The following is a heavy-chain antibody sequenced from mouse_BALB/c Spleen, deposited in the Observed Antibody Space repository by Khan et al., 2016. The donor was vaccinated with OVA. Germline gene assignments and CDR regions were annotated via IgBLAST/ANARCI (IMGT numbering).Heavy chain of an antibody. V-gene: IGHV1S41*01. D-gene: IGHD1-1*01. CDR2: VAPGSGIT. CDR3: ARIRYYDGSNLYAMDY. Sequence: DLVKPGASVKLSCKASGYIFTSYWINWIKQRPGQGLEWIGRVAPGSGITYYNEMFKGKATLTVDTSSSTAYIQLSSLSSEDSAVYSCARIRYYDGSNLYAMDYWGQGTSVTVSS. J-gene: IGHJ4*01. CDR1: GYIFTSYW.